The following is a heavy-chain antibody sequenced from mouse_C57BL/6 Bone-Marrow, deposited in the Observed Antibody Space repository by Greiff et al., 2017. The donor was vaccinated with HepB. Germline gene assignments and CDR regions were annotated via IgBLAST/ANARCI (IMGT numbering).Heavy chain of an antibody. CDR2: IYPGGGYT. CDR3: ARRGRYDYLSW. V-gene: IGHV1-63*01. D-gene: IGHD2-4*01. Sequence: VQLQQSGAELVRPGTSVKMSCKASGYTFTTYWIGWAKQRPGHGLEWIGEIYPGGGYTNYNEKFKGKATLTADKSSSTAYMQFSSLTSEDSAIYYCARRGRYDYLSWWGQGTTLTVSS. CDR1: GYTFTTYW. J-gene: IGHJ2*01.